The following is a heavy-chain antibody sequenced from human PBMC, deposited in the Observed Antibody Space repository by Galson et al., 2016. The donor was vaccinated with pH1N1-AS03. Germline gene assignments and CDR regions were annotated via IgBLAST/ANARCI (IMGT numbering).Heavy chain of an antibody. CDR2: INPSGGST. CDR3: ARGHDGRYGLTRLGYYFDY. V-gene: IGHV1-46*03. J-gene: IGHJ4*02. D-gene: IGHD3-16*01. Sequence: SVKVSCKASGYTFTRNYMHWVRQAPGQGLEWMGIINPSGGSTSYAQKFQGRVTMTRDTSTSTVCMELSSLRSEDTAVYYCARGHDGRYGLTRLGYYFDYWGQGTLVTVSS. CDR1: GYTFTRNY.